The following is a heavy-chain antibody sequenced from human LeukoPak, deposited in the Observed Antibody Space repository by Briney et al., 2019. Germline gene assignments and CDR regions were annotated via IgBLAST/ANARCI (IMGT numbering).Heavy chain of an antibody. CDR3: ARTVERTGYSYGHDAFDI. D-gene: IGHD5-18*01. CDR1: GYSFTSCD. CDR2: MNPNSGNT. V-gene: IGHV1-8*01. J-gene: IGHJ3*02. Sequence: GASVKVSCKASGYSFTSCDINWVRQATGQGLGWMGWMNPNSGNTGYAQKFQGRVTMTRNTSISTACMELRSLRSDDTAVYYCARTVERTGYSYGHDAFDIWGQGTMVTVSS.